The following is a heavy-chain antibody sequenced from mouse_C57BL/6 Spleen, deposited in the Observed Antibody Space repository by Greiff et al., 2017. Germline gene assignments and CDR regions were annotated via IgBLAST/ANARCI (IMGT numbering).Heavy chain of an antibody. D-gene: IGHD3-2*02. CDR3: TTGQLRTHFDY. Sequence: VQLQQSGAELVRPGASVKLSCTASGFNIKDDYMHWVKQRPEQGLEWIGWIDPENGDTAYASKFQGKATITADTSSNTAYLQLSSLTSDDTAVDYCTTGQLRTHFDYWGQGTSLTVSS. V-gene: IGHV14-4*01. J-gene: IGHJ2*02. CDR2: IDPENGDT. CDR1: GFNIKDDY.